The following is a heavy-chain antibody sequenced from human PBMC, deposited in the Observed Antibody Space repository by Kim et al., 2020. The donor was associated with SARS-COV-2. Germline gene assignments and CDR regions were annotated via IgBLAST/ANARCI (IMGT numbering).Heavy chain of an antibody. CDR1: GGSITSHH. J-gene: IGHJ5*01. Sequence: SETLSLTCTVSGGSITSHHWTWIRQPAGKGLEWIGRIVSSGSITYNPSLQSRITMSRDMSKNQFSLRLTSVTAADTAVYYCARGGGAFDFWGQGTLVTAS. V-gene: IGHV4-4*07. CDR2: IVSSGSI. D-gene: IGHD3-16*01. CDR3: ARGGGAFDF.